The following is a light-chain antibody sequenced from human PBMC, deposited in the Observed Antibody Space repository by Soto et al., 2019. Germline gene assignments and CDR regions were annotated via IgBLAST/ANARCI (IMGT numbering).Light chain of an antibody. CDR1: SSDVGSYNY. V-gene: IGLV2-8*01. CDR2: EVS. J-gene: IGLJ1*01. CDR3: SSYAGSNNFV. Sequence: QSALTQPPSASGSPGQSVTISCTGTSSDVGSYNYVSWYQQHPGKAPKVIIYEVSNRPSGVPDRFSGSKSGNTASLIVSGLQAEDEPDYYCSSYAGSNNFVFGTGTKLTVL.